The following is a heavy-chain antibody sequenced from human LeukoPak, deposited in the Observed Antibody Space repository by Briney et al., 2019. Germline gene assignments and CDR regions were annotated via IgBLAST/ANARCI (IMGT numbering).Heavy chain of an antibody. V-gene: IGHV3-7*03. Sequence: GRSLRLSCAASGFTFSSYGMHWVRQAPGKGLEWVANIKQDGSEKYYVDSVKGRFTISRDNAKNSLYLQMNSLRVEDTAVYYCAKAYSSGSDFDHWGRGTLVTVSS. D-gene: IGHD6-19*01. CDR1: GFTFSSYG. CDR2: IKQDGSEK. CDR3: AKAYSSGSDFDH. J-gene: IGHJ4*02.